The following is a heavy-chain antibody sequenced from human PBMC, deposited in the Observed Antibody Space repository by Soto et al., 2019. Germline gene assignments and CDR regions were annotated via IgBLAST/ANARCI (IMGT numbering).Heavy chain of an antibody. V-gene: IGHV5-10-1*01. CDR3: ARQYGSGSYYNPTMIYGMDV. CDR2: IDPSDSYT. Sequence: GESLKISCKGSGYGFTSYWISWVRQMPGKGLEWMGRIDPSDSYTNYSPSFQGHVTISADKSISTAYLQWSSLNASDTAMYYCARQYGSGSYYNPTMIYGMDVWGQGPTVTVSS. D-gene: IGHD3-10*01. J-gene: IGHJ6*02. CDR1: GYGFTSYW.